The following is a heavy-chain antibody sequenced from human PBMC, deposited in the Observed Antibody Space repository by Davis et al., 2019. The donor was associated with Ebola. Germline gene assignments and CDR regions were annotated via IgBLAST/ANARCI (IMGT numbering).Heavy chain of an antibody. CDR3: ARDLRITIFGVVSPYYYGMDV. D-gene: IGHD3-3*01. CDR2: ISSSSSTI. J-gene: IGHJ6*02. Sequence: PGGSLRLSCAASGFTFSSYSMNWVRQAPGKGLEWVSYISSSSSTIYYADSVKGRFTISRDNAKNSLYLQMNSLRDEDTAVYYCARDLRITIFGVVSPYYYGMDVWGQGTTVTVSS. V-gene: IGHV3-48*02. CDR1: GFTFSSYS.